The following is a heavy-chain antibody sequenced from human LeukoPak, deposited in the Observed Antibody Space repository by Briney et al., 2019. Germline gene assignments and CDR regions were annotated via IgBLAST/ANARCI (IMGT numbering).Heavy chain of an antibody. CDR1: GYTFSSYG. V-gene: IGHV1-18*01. Sequence: GASVNVSCKASGYTFSSYGVTWVRQAPGQGLEWMGWISAHTGHTSYAQKLQDRITMTTDTSTSTAYMELRSLRSDDTAVYFCARASGYSYGPRDYWGQGTLVTVSS. CDR2: ISAHTGHT. D-gene: IGHD5-18*01. J-gene: IGHJ4*02. CDR3: ARASGYSYGPRDY.